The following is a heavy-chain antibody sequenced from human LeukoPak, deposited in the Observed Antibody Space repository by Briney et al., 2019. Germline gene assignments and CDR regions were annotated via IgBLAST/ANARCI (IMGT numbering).Heavy chain of an antibody. CDR2: ISHDGSNK. CDR3: ARDGGQSSSWFSPFAY. Sequence: GGSLRPSCAASGFTFRSCAMHWLRQAPGKGLEWVAVISHDGSNKYYADSVKGRYTISRDNSENTLFLQMNSLTAEDTAVYYCARDGGQSSSWFSPFAYWGQGTLVTVSS. J-gene: IGHJ4*02. D-gene: IGHD6-13*01. V-gene: IGHV3-30*04. CDR1: GFTFRSCA.